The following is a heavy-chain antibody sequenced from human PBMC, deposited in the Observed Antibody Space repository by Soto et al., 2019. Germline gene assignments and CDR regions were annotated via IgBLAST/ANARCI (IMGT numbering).Heavy chain of an antibody. CDR1: GYTFTSYY. CDR3: AREAYTYSGMDV. V-gene: IGHV1-46*01. D-gene: IGHD4-4*01. J-gene: IGHJ6*04. CDR2: INPSGGRT. Sequence: ASVKGSLKASGYTFTSYYFHWGRPAPGQGLEWLGVINPSGGRTTYAQNFQGRVTMTRDTSTRTVDMELSSLRSEDTAVYYCAREAYTYSGMDVWGKGTTVTVSS.